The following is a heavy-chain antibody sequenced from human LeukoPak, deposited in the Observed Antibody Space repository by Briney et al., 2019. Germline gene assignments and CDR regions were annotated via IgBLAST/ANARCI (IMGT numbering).Heavy chain of an antibody. CDR1: GFTFSSYS. CDR2: ISSSSSYI. V-gene: IGHV3-21*01. Sequence: PGGSLRLSCAASGFTFSSYSMNWVRQAPGKGLEWVSSISSSSSYIYYADSVKGRFTISRDNAKNSLYLQMNSLRAEDTAVYYCARDGGIAARFPPAAEFDYWGQGTLVTVSS. CDR3: ARDGGIAARFPPAAEFDY. J-gene: IGHJ4*02. D-gene: IGHD6-6*01.